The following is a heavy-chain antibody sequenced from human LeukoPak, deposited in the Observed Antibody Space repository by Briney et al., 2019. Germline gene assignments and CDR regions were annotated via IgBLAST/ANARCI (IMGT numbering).Heavy chain of an antibody. CDR1: GFSLSTYG. D-gene: IGHD1-26*01. CDR2: IRFDGTSK. CDR3: ARTPYSGSSLQYYHLDA. V-gene: IGHV3-30*02. Sequence: PGESLRLSCAASGFSLSTYGIHWVRQTPGGGPEGLTYIRFDGTSKYYATSVKGRFSISRDNSANTAYLHMSSLRPEDTALYYCARTPYSGSSLQYYHLDAWGKGTTVTVSS. J-gene: IGHJ6*04.